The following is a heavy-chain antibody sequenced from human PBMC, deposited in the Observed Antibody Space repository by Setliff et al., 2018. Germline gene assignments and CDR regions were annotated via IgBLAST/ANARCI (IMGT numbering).Heavy chain of an antibody. CDR1: GFTFSSYS. Sequence: PGGSLRLSCAASGFTFSSYSMNGVRQAPGKGLEWVSSISSSSSYIYYADSVKGRFTISRDNAKNSLYLQMNSLRAEDTAVYYCARDKLRFLENWFDPWGQGTLVTVSS. D-gene: IGHD3-3*01. CDR2: ISSSSSYI. J-gene: IGHJ5*02. V-gene: IGHV3-21*01. CDR3: ARDKLRFLENWFDP.